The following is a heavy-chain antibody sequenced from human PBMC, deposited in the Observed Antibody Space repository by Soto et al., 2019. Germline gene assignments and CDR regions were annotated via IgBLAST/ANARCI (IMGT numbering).Heavy chain of an antibody. CDR1: GFTFDDYA. Sequence: SLRLSCAASGFTFDDYAMHWVRQAPGKGLEWVSGISWNSGSIGYADSVKGRFTISRDNAKNSLYLQMNSLRAGDTAVYYCARGPTSGYYDSSGEGSYYYGMDVWGQGTTVTVSS. CDR2: ISWNSGSI. J-gene: IGHJ6*02. V-gene: IGHV3-9*01. D-gene: IGHD3-22*01. CDR3: ARGPTSGYYDSSGEGSYYYGMDV.